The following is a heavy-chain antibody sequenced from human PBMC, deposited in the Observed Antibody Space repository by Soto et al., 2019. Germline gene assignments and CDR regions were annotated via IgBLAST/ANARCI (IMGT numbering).Heavy chain of an antibody. V-gene: IGHV5-51*01. J-gene: IGHJ3*02. CDR3: ARQAYYDSSGYYSDAFDI. CDR1: GYSFTSYW. D-gene: IGHD3-22*01. Sequence: GESLKISCNGSGYSFTSYWIGWVRQMPWKGLEWMGIIYPGDSDTRYSPSFQGQVTISADKSISTAYLQWSSLKASDTAMYYCARQAYYDSSGYYSDAFDIWGQGTMVTVSS. CDR2: IYPGDSDT.